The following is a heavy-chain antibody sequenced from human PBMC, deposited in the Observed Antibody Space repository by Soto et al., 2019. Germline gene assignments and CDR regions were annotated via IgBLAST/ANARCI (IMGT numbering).Heavy chain of an antibody. CDR2: INPNSGGT. CDR3: ARDPYYYDSSGYLPL. J-gene: IGHJ4*02. CDR1: GYTFTGYY. Sequence: ASVKVSCKASGYTFTGYYMHWVRQAPGQGLEWMGWINPNSGGTNYAQKFQGRVTMTRDTSISTAYTELSRLRSDDTAVYYCARDPYYYDSSGYLPLWGQGTLVTVSS. D-gene: IGHD3-22*01. V-gene: IGHV1-2*02.